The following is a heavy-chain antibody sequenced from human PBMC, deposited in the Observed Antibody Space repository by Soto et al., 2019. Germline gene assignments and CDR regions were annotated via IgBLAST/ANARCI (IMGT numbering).Heavy chain of an antibody. CDR2: VYHRGST. J-gene: IGHJ4*02. Sequence: QLQLQESGSGLVKPSQTLSLTCDVSGASVSRGGFSWTWIRQPPGKGLEWIGYVYHRGSTPYNPPGKCCASISVDSSDKRFSLPLRSVTAADTAVYYCARAVEARLSLHYFDSWGQPILVTVSP. D-gene: IGHD3-3*01. CDR3: ARAVEARLSLHYFDS. CDR1: GASVSRGGFS. V-gene: IGHV4-30-2*01.